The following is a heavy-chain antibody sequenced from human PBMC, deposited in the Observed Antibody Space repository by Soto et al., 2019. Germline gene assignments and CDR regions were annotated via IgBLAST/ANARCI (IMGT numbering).Heavy chain of an antibody. J-gene: IGHJ5*01. CDR3: ARVTLTHNWFDS. D-gene: IGHD3-16*01. CDR1: GDSISSPDYY. CDR2: VYYRGSI. V-gene: IGHV4-30-4*01. Sequence: PSETLSLTCTVSGDSISSPDYYWSWIRQAPGKGLELIGYVYYRGSIYYTPSFESRVSISIDTYKNQFSLRLTSVTAADSAVYFCARVTLTHNWFDSWGQGILVTVSS.